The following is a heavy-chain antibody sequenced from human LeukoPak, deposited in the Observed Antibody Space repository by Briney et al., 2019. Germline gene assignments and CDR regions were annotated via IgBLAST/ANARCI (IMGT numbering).Heavy chain of an antibody. Sequence: GGSLRLSCAASGFTFSSYAMHWVRQAPGKGLEWVAVISYDGSNKYYADSVKGRFTTSRDNSKNTLYLQMNSLRAEDTAVYYCARDHLRFLEWFFDYWGQGTLVTVSS. CDR3: ARDHLRFLEWFFDY. CDR2: ISYDGSNK. J-gene: IGHJ4*02. V-gene: IGHV3-30*04. D-gene: IGHD3-3*01. CDR1: GFTFSSYA.